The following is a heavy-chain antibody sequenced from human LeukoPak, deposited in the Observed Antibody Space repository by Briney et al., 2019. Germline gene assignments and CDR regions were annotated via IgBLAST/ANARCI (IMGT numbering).Heavy chain of an antibody. CDR3: AKDRRGVGTTNFDY. CDR2: IWYDGSDK. Sequence: GGSLRLSCAASGFIFSSYGMHWLRQAPGKGPEGLAVIWYDGSDKYYADSVKGRFTISRDNSKNTLYLQLNSLRAEDPAVYYCAKDRRGVGTTNFDYWGQGTLVTVSS. V-gene: IGHV3-33*06. J-gene: IGHJ4*02. CDR1: GFIFSSYG. D-gene: IGHD1-7*01.